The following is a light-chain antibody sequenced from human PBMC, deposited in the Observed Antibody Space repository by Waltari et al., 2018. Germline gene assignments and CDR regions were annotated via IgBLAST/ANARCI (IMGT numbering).Light chain of an antibody. CDR3: QQYDNWLRGT. CDR1: QSVNGN. CDR2: GSS. J-gene: IGKJ5*01. Sequence: TQSPATLSVSPGERVTLPCRASQSVNGNLAWYQQKPGHAPRLLIYGSSIRATDTPARFSGSESETEFTLTINSLQSEDSAVYYCQQYDNWLRGTFGQGTRLEIK. V-gene: IGKV3-15*01.